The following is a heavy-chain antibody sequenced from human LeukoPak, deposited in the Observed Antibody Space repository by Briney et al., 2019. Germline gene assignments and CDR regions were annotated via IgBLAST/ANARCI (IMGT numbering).Heavy chain of an antibody. J-gene: IGHJ4*02. V-gene: IGHV3-7*03. D-gene: IGHD3-16*01. Sequence: GGSLRLSCAASGFAFGDFWMSWVRQTPGKGLESVATIKQDGSAKEYVDSVKGRFTISRDNAKNSLYLQMNSLRAEDTAVYYCASMGFFGESFYWGQGTLVTVSS. CDR3: ASMGFFGESFY. CDR2: IKQDGSAK. CDR1: GFAFGDFW.